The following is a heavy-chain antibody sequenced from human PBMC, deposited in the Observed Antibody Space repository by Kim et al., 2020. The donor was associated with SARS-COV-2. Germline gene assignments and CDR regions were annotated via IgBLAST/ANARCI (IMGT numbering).Heavy chain of an antibody. V-gene: IGHV5-51*01. J-gene: IGHJ5*02. Sequence: PAFQGQVTISADKSISTAYLQWSSLKASDTAMYYCARKIAVAGPGWFDPWGQGTLVTVSS. D-gene: IGHD6-19*01. CDR3: ARKIAVAGPGWFDP.